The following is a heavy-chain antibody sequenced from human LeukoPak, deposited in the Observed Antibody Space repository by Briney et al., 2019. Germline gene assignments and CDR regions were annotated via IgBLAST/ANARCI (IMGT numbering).Heavy chain of an antibody. J-gene: IGHJ4*02. CDR1: GFTFSSYA. D-gene: IGHD3-22*01. CDR2: IYSGGST. V-gene: IGHV3-66*01. CDR3: ARDRGAYYYDTGY. Sequence: GGSLRLSCAASGFTFSSYAMSWVRQAPGKGLEWSSVIYSGGSTYYADSVKGRFTISRDNSKNTLYLQMNRLRVEDTAVYYCARDRGAYYYDTGYWGQGTLVTVSS.